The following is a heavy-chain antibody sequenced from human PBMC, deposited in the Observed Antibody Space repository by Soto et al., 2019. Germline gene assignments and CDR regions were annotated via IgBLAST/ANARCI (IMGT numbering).Heavy chain of an antibody. CDR3: AAWEERYFQD. J-gene: IGHJ1*01. CDR1: GFTFGSYA. D-gene: IGHD1-26*01. CDR2: ISGSGGST. V-gene: IGHV3-23*01. Sequence: GGSLRLSCAASGFTFGSYAMSWVRQAPGKGLEWVSAISGSGGSTYYADSVKGRFTISRDDSKNTLYLQMSSLRVEDTAIYYCAAWEERYFQDWGQGTLVTVSS.